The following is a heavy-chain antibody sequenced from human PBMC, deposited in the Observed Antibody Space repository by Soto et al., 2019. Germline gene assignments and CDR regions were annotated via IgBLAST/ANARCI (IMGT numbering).Heavy chain of an antibody. V-gene: IGHV5-51*01. J-gene: IGHJ6*02. D-gene: IGHD3-22*01. CDR2: IYPGDSDT. CDR1: GYSFTSYW. Sequence: GESLKISCKGSGYSFTSYWIGWVRQMPGKGLEWMGIIYPGDSDTRYSPSFQGQVTISADKSISTAYLQWSSLKASDAAMYYCARSSRGYYDSSGYFEINYYYYYGMDVWGQGTKVTVSS. CDR3: ARSSRGYYDSSGYFEINYYYYYGMDV.